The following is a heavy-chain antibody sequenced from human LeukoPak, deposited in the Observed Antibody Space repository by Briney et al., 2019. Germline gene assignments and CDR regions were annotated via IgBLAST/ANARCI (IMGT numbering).Heavy chain of an antibody. CDR1: GDSISSGDYY. D-gene: IGHD2-15*01. Sequence: SQTLSLTCTVSGDSISSGDYYWSWIRQPAGKGLEWIGRIYTSGSTNYNPSLKSRVTMSVDTSKNQFSLKLSSVPAADPAVYYCARDYGGSGWSYWGQGTLVTVSS. V-gene: IGHV4-61*02. CDR2: IYTSGST. CDR3: ARDYGGSGWSY. J-gene: IGHJ4*02.